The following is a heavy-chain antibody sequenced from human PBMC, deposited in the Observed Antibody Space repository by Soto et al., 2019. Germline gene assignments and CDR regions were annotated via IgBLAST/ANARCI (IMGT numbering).Heavy chain of an antibody. J-gene: IGHJ4*02. CDR2: ISGSGGST. CDR3: AKDVVAVAGNFDN. CDR1: GITFSSYA. V-gene: IGHV3-23*01. D-gene: IGHD6-19*01. Sequence: EVQLLESGGDLIQPGGSLRLSCAASGITFSSYALSWVRQALGKGPEWVSGISGSGGSTYYADSVKGRFTISRDNSNNTLYLQMNSLRAEDTGIYYCAKDVVAVAGNFDNWGQGTLVTVSS.